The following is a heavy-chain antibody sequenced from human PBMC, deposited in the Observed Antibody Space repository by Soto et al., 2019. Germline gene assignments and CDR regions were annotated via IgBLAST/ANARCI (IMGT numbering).Heavy chain of an antibody. D-gene: IGHD7-27*01. CDR1: GSILSNAW. Sequence: GSLRLSFALAGSILSNAWMSMVRQAPGKGLEWVARIKSKTDGGTTDYAAPVKGRFTISRDDSRHTVYLQMNSLNTGDTAVYYCTTMGKVCWGQGTLVTGSS. J-gene: IGHJ4*02. V-gene: IGHV3-15*01. CDR3: TTMGKVC. CDR2: IKSKTDGGTT.